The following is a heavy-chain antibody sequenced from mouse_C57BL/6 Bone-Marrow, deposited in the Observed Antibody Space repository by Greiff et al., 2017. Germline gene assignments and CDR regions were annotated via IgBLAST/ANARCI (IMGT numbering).Heavy chain of an antibody. CDR3: ARERGWLLYFDY. V-gene: IGHV5-16*01. CDR2: INYDGGST. J-gene: IGHJ2*01. Sequence: EVKLVESEGGLVQPGSSMKLSCTASGFTFSDYYMAWVRQVPEKGLEWVANINYDGGSTYYLDSLKSRFIISRDNAKNILYLQMRSLKSEDTATYYCARERGWLLYFDYWGQGTTLTVSS. D-gene: IGHD2-3*01. CDR1: GFTFSDYY.